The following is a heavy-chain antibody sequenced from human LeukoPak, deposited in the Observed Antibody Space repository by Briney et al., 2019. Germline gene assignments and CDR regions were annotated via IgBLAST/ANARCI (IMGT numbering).Heavy chain of an antibody. D-gene: IGHD2-8*01. J-gene: IGHJ5*02. V-gene: IGHV3-23*01. CDR1: GFTLSSYA. Sequence: GGSLRLSCAASGFTLSSYAMSWVRQAPGKGLEWVSVISGSGGSTYYADSVKGRFTISSDNSKNTLYLQMNSLRAEDTAVYYCAKALSSQRTPYANWFDPWGQGTLATVSS. CDR2: ISGSGGST. CDR3: AKALSSQRTPYANWFDP.